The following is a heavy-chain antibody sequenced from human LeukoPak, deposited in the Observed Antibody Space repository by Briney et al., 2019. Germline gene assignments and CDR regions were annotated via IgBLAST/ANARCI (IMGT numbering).Heavy chain of an antibody. D-gene: IGHD3-10*01. Sequence: GGSLRLSCAASGFTFSSYEMNWVRQAPGKGLEWVSYISSSGSTIYYADSVKGRFTISRDNSKNTLYLQMNSLRPGDTAIYYCAKQIDGSGTFLFPKYFDQWGQGILVTVSS. J-gene: IGHJ4*02. CDR1: GFTFSSYE. CDR2: ISSSGSTI. V-gene: IGHV3-48*03. CDR3: AKQIDGSGTFLFPKYFDQ.